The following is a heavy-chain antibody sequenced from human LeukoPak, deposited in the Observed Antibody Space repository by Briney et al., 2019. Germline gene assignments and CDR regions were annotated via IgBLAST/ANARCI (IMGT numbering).Heavy chain of an antibody. CDR2: ISGSGTST. J-gene: IGHJ4*02. CDR3: AKGSAVIRPYYFDY. CDR1: GFTFSSYA. Sequence: GGSLRLSCAASGFTFSSYAMHWVRQAPGKGLEWVSAISGSGTSTWYADSVKGRFTISRDNSNNTLYLQMNSLRADDTAEYYCAKGSAVIRPYYFDYWGQGTLVIVSS. D-gene: IGHD6-13*01. V-gene: IGHV3-23*01.